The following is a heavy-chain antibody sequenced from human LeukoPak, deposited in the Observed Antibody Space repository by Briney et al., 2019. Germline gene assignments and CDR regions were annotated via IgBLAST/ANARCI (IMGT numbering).Heavy chain of an antibody. J-gene: IGHJ4*02. CDR1: GFTLSDHY. D-gene: IGHD2-15*01. Sequence: GGSLRLSCAASGFTLSDHYMDWVRQAPGKGLEWVGRTTNKANSYTTGYAASVKGRFTISRDDSKNSLYLQMNSLKTEDTAVYYCARRYCIGGNCRYSDYWGQGTLVTVSS. V-gene: IGHV3-72*01. CDR2: TTNKANSYTT. CDR3: ARRYCIGGNCRYSDY.